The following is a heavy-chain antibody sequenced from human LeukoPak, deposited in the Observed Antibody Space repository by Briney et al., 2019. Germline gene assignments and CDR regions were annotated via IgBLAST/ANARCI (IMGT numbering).Heavy chain of an antibody. D-gene: IGHD3-10*01. V-gene: IGHV3-53*01. CDR3: ARAHYGSGSYGLDY. CDR2: IYSGGST. J-gene: IGHJ4*02. CDR1: GFTVISNY. Sequence: GGSLRLSCAASGFTVISNYMSWVRQAPGKGLEWVSVIYSGGSTYYADSVKGRFTISRDNSKNTLYLQMNSLRAEDTAVYYCARAHYGSGSYGLDYWGQGTLVTVSS.